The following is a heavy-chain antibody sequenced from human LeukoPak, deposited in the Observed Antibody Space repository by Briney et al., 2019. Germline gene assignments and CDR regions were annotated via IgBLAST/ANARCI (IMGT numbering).Heavy chain of an antibody. D-gene: IGHD1-26*01. CDR1: GLTLSIYG. J-gene: IGHJ4*01. V-gene: IGHV3-30*18. CDR2: ISYDGCNK. CDR3: AKVGGSYDY. Sequence: GGSLRLPCAASGLTLSIYGMHGVPEAPGKGVEWVAVISYDGCNKYYADSAKGRFTISRDNSKNTLYLQMNSLRAEDKAVYYCAKVGGSYDYWGPGTLVTVSS.